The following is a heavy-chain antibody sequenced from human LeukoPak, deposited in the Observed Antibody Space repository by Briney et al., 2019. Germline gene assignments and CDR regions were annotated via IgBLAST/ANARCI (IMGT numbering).Heavy chain of an antibody. CDR3: ARAEVSGWIYYFDY. D-gene: IGHD6-19*01. V-gene: IGHV1-2*06. Sequence: ASVKVSCKASGYTFTGYYMHWVRQAPGQGLEWMGRINPNSGGTNYAQKFQGRVTMTRDTSISTAYMELSRLRSDDTAVYYCARAEVSGWIYYFDYWGQGTLVTVSS. CDR1: GYTFTGYY. CDR2: INPNSGGT. J-gene: IGHJ4*02.